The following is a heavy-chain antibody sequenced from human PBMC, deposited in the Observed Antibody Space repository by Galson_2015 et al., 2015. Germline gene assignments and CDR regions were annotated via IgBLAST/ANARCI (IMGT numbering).Heavy chain of an antibody. Sequence: SLRLSCAASGFTFSSYAMHWVRQAPGKGLEWVAVISYDGSNKYYADSVKGRFTISRDNSKNTLYLQMNSLRAEDTAVYYCAREGIGQWLVLGYYGMDVWGQGTTVTVSS. CDR2: ISYDGSNK. J-gene: IGHJ6*02. CDR3: AREGIGQWLVLGYYGMDV. CDR1: GFTFSSYA. V-gene: IGHV3-30-3*01. D-gene: IGHD6-19*01.